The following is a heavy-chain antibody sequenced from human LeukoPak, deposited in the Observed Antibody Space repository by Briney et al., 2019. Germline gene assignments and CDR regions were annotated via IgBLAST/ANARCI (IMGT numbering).Heavy chain of an antibody. CDR3: ARGLTESMIVDAFDI. J-gene: IGHJ3*02. CDR1: GFTFSSYG. Sequence: PGGSLRLSCAASGFTFSSYGMYWVRQAPGKGLEWVAFIRYDGSNKYYADSVKGRFTVSRDNSKNTLYLQMKSLRAEDTAVYYYARGLTESMIVDAFDIWGQGTMVTVSS. D-gene: IGHD3-22*01. V-gene: IGHV3-30*02. CDR2: IRYDGSNK.